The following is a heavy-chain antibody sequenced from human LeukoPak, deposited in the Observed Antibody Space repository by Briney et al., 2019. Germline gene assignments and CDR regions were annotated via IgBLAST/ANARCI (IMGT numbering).Heavy chain of an antibody. Sequence: SETLSLTCTVSGYSISSGYYWGWIRQPPGKGLEWIGSIYHSGSTYYNPSLKSRVTISVDRSKNQFSLKLSSVTAADTAVYYCARAGRYYYYMDVWGKGTTVTVSS. CDR2: IYHSGST. J-gene: IGHJ6*03. CDR1: GYSISSGYY. V-gene: IGHV4-38-2*02. CDR3: ARAGRYYYYMDV.